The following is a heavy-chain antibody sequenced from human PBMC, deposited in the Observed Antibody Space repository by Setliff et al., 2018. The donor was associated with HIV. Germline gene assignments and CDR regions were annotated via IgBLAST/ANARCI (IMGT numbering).Heavy chain of an antibody. J-gene: IGHJ6*03. CDR3: ARGPPRTSAYSRYYYYYMDV. Sequence: SETLSLTCAVYGGSFSGFYWSWSRQPPGKRLNWIGEISHSGSTNYNPSLKSRVTISVDTSKKQFSLKLTSATAADTALYYCARGPPRTSAYSRYYYYYMDVWGKGTTVTVSS. CDR2: ISHSGST. D-gene: IGHD6-25*01. CDR1: GGSFSGFY. V-gene: IGHV4-34*01.